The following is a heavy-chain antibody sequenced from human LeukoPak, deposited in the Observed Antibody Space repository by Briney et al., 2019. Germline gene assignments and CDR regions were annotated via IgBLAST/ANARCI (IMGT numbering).Heavy chain of an antibody. CDR3: ANGYYDILTGYGIFDY. V-gene: IGHV3-23*01. CDR2: ISDGGGST. Sequence: GGSLRLSCAASGFTFSSSGMSWVRQAPGEGLEWVSGISDGGGSTYYADSVKGRFTISRDNSNNTLYLQMNSLRAEDTAVYYCANGYYDILTGYGIFDYWGQGTLVTVSS. J-gene: IGHJ4*02. CDR1: GFTFSSSG. D-gene: IGHD3-9*01.